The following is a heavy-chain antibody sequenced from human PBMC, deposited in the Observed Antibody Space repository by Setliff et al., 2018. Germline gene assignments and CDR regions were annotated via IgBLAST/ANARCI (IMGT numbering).Heavy chain of an antibody. V-gene: IGHV4-61*02. D-gene: IGHD1-1*01. Sequence: PSETLSLTCTVSGGSISSGSYYWSWIRQPAGKGLEWIGRIYTSGSTNYNPSLKSRVTISVDTSKNQFSLKLSSVTAADTAVYYCARWLLMEYYFDYWGQGTLVTVPQ. J-gene: IGHJ4*02. CDR1: GGSISSGSYY. CDR3: ARWLLMEYYFDY. CDR2: IYTSGST.